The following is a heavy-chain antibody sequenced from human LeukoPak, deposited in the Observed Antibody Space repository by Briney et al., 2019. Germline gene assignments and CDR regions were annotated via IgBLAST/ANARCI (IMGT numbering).Heavy chain of an antibody. CDR2: VNYNGRT. J-gene: IGHJ4*02. CDR1: GDSISSSNYY. Sequence: SETLSLTCAVSGDSISSSNYYWGWIRQPPGKGLEWIGNVNYNGRTNGRTYYNPSLNSRVTISLDTSKNQFSLKLTSVTAADTAVYYCARAPYYYDSSGDQYYFDYWGQGTLVTVSS. V-gene: IGHV4-39*01. D-gene: IGHD3-22*01. CDR3: ARAPYYYDSSGDQYYFDY.